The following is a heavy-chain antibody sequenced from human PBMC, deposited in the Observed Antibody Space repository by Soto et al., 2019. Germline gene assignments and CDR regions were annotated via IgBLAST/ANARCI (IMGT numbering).Heavy chain of an antibody. V-gene: IGHV4-34*01. CDR3: ARGTAAAGTGRY. J-gene: IGHJ4*02. CDR2: INHSGST. Sequence: QVQLQQWGAGLLKPSETLSLTCAVYGGSFSGYYWSWIRQPPGKGLEWIGDINHSGSTNYNPSLKSRVTISVDTSKNQLSLKLSSVTAADTAVYYCARGTAAAGTGRYWGQGTLVTVSS. CDR1: GGSFSGYY. D-gene: IGHD6-13*01.